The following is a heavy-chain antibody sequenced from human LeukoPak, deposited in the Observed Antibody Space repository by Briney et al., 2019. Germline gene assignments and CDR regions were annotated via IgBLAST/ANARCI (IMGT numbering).Heavy chain of an antibody. V-gene: IGHV3-30*02. CDR1: GFTFSSYG. Sequence: GGSLGLSCAASGFTFSSYGMHWVRQAPGKGLEWVAFIRYDGSNKYYADSVKGRFTISRDNSKNTLYLQMNSLRAEDTAVYYCAKVLYCSSTSCADYFDYWGQGTLVTVSS. J-gene: IGHJ4*02. CDR2: IRYDGSNK. D-gene: IGHD2-2*01. CDR3: AKVLYCSSTSCADYFDY.